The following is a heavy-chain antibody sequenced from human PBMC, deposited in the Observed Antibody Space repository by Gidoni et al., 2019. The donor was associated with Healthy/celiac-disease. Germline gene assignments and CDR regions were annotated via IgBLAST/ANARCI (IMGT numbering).Heavy chain of an antibody. Sequence: QVQLQESGAGLVKPSETLSLTCTVSGYSISSGYYWGWLRQPPGKGLEWIGSINHSGRTYYTPSLTSRVTISVATSKNQFSLKLSSVTAADTAVYYCAGIAAAGPPYYFDYWGQGTLVTVSS. CDR3: AGIAAAGPPYYFDY. CDR1: GYSISSGYY. CDR2: INHSGRT. V-gene: IGHV4-38-2*02. D-gene: IGHD6-13*01. J-gene: IGHJ4*02.